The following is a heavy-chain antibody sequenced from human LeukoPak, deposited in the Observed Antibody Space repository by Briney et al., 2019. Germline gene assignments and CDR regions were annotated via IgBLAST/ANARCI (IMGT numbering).Heavy chain of an antibody. CDR1: GFTFSSYW. D-gene: IGHD6-13*01. Sequence: GGSLRLSCAASGFTFSSYWMSWVRQAPGKGLEWVANIKQDGSEKYYVDSVKGRFTISRDNAKNSLYLQMNSLRAEDTAVYYCARDPDPIAAAGQFDSWGQGTLVTVSS. J-gene: IGHJ4*02. V-gene: IGHV3-7*01. CDR2: IKQDGSEK. CDR3: ARDPDPIAAAGQFDS.